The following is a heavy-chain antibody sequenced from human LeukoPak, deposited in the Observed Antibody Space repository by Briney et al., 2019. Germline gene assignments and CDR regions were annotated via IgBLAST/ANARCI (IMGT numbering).Heavy chain of an antibody. CDR2: ISAYNGNT. CDR1: GYTFTSYG. J-gene: IGHJ6*03. V-gene: IGHV1-18*01. Sequence: GSVKVSCKASGYTFTSYGISWVRQAPGQGLEWMGWISAYNGNTNYAQKLQGRVTMTTDTSTSTAYMELRSLRSDDTAVYYCAREASYYYYMDVWGKGTTVTVSS. CDR3: AREASYYYYMDV.